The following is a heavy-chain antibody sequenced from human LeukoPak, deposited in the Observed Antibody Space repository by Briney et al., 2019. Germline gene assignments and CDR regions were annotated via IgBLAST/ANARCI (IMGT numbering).Heavy chain of an antibody. V-gene: IGHV1-69*05. CDR3: ARPGVVRGVIPYYFDY. CDR2: IIPIFGTA. CDR1: GGTFSSYA. Sequence: GASVKVSCKASGGTFSSYAISWVRQAPGQGLEWMGGIIPIFGTANYAQKFQGRVTMTTDTSTSTAYMELRSLRSDDTAVYYCARPGVVRGVIPYYFDYWGQGTLVTVSS. D-gene: IGHD3-10*02. J-gene: IGHJ4*02.